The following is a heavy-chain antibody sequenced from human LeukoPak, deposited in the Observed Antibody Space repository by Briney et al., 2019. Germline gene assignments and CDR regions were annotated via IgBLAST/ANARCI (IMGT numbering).Heavy chain of an antibody. V-gene: IGHV3-30-3*01. J-gene: IGHJ2*01. CDR1: GFTFSSYA. CDR3: AKEEKSTWGSWYFDL. D-gene: IGHD7-27*01. CDR2: ISYDGSNK. Sequence: GGSLRLSCAASGFTFSSYAMHWVRQAPGKGLEWVAVISYDGSNKYYADSVKGRFTISRDNSKNTLYLQMNSLRAEDTAVYYCAKEEKSTWGSWYFDLWGRGTLVTVSS.